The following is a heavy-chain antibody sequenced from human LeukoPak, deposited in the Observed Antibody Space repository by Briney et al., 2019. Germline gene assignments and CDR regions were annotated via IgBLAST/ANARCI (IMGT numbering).Heavy chain of an antibody. CDR3: ARDGYSSGWYPGGGYFDY. V-gene: IGHV3-30*14. D-gene: IGHD6-19*01. CDR2: LSYDGSNK. J-gene: IGHJ4*02. Sequence: GGSLRLSCAASGFTFSSYAIHWVRQAPGKGLEWVAVLSYDGSNKYYAGSVKGRFTISRDDSKDTLYLQMNSLRAEDTAVYYCARDGYSSGWYPGGGYFDYWGQGTLVTVSS. CDR1: GFTFSSYA.